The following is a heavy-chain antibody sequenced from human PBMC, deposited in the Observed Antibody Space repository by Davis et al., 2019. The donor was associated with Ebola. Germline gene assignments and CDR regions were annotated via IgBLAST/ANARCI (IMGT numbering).Heavy chain of an antibody. CDR1: GGSISSSSYY. J-gene: IGHJ6*02. CDR2: IYYSGST. Sequence: MPGGSLRLSCTVSGGSISSSSYYWGWIRQPPGKGLEWIGSIYYSGSTYYNPSLKSRVTISVDTSKNQFSLKLSSVTAADTAVYYCARLIGGSGSYYGGYYYYGMDVWGQGTTVTVSS. CDR3: ARLIGGSGSYYGGYYYYGMDV. V-gene: IGHV4-39*01. D-gene: IGHD3-10*01.